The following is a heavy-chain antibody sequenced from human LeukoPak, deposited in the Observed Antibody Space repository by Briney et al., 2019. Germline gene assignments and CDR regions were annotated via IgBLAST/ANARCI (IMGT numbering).Heavy chain of an antibody. CDR3: ARSGKVLSFFGYYYYYMDV. CDR2: IYSGGST. J-gene: IGHJ6*03. D-gene: IGHD4/OR15-4a*01. V-gene: IGHV3-53*01. Sequence: GGSLRLSCTASGFTFGDYAMSWVRQAPGKGLVWVSVIYSGGSTYYADSVKGRFTISRDNSKNTLYLQTNSLRAEDTAVYYCARSGKVLSFFGYYYYYMDVWGKGTTVTISS. CDR1: GFTFGDYA.